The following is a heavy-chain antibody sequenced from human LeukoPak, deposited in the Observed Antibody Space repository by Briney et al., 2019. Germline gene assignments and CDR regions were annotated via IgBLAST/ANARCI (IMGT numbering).Heavy chain of an antibody. CDR2: IYHSGST. D-gene: IGHD3-10*01. Sequence: PSETLSLTCTVSGYSISSGYYWGWIRQPPGKGLEWIGSIYHSGSTYYNPSLKSRVTISVDTSKNQFSLKLSSVTAADTAVYYCARVPLWFGDSYFDYWGQGTLVTVSS. CDR1: GYSISSGYY. CDR3: ARVPLWFGDSYFDY. J-gene: IGHJ4*02. V-gene: IGHV4-38-2*02.